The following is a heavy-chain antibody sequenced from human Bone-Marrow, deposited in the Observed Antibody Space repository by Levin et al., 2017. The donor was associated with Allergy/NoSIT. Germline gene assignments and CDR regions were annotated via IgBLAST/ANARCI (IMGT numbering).Heavy chain of an antibody. CDR1: GFTSDDHG. CDR3: TKDIMPGGADV. D-gene: IGHD1-26*01. Sequence: GGSLRLSCVVSGFTSDDHGVHWVRQAPGKDLEWVSGIIWNTGNTGYADSVKGRFTMSRDNAKKSLYLQMNSLRVEDTALYYCTKDIMPGGADVWGQGTTVTVSS. CDR2: IIWNTGNT. J-gene: IGHJ6*02. V-gene: IGHV3-9*02.